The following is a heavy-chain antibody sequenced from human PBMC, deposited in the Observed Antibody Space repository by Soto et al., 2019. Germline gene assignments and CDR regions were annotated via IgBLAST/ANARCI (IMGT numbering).Heavy chain of an antibody. Sequence: QVQLVQSGAEVKEPGASVKVSCKASGYSFISHATHWVRQAPGQGLEWMGWINADSDNTKYSEKFQGRVTITRDTSASTAYMDLNSLRSEDTAVYYCARGTGSSWFDYWGQGTLVTVSS. CDR2: INADSDNT. V-gene: IGHV1-3*01. J-gene: IGHJ4*02. CDR3: ARGTGSSWFDY. D-gene: IGHD6-13*01. CDR1: GYSFISHA.